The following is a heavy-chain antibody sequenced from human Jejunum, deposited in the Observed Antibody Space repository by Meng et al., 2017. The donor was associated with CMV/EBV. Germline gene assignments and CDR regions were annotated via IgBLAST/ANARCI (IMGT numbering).Heavy chain of an antibody. CDR3: AKEGLTGTSGDY. J-gene: IGHJ4*02. V-gene: IGHV3-30*02. Sequence: CAASGFTFSRYGIHWVRQAPGKGLEWVTFIRYDGSNKYYADSVKGRFSISRDNSKNTVYLQMNSLRGEDTAVYYCAKEGLTGTSGDYWGQGTLVTVSS. CDR1: GFTFSRYG. CDR2: IRYDGSNK. D-gene: IGHD1-7*01.